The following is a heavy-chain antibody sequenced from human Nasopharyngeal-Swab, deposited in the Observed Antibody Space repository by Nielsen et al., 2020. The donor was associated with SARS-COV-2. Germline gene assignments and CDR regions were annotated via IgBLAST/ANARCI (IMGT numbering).Heavy chain of an antibody. CDR2: ISVSGGNT. V-gene: IGHV3-23*01. CDR1: GFTFSAYA. CDR3: ARASWGLSVFDR. D-gene: IGHD3-16*01. Sequence: GSLKISCAVSGFTFSAYALSWVRQAPGKGLEWVSGISVSGGNTYYAGSVAGRSTISRDNSNSRLFLQINSLRAEDTAVYYCARASWGLSVFDRWGQGTLVTVSS. J-gene: IGHJ4*02.